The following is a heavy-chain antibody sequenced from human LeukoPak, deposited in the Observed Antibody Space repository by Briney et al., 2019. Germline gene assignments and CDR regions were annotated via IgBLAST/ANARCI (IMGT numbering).Heavy chain of an antibody. D-gene: IGHD3-10*02. J-gene: IGHJ4*02. CDR3: ARDLDYVKKSEDY. CDR2: INLSGGST. Sequence: ASVKVSCKASGFTFINYYMHWVRQAPGQGLEWLGIINLSGGSTHYPQKFQDRVTMTRDTSTSTVYMELSSLRSEDTAVYYCARDLDYVKKSEDYGGQGPLSPSPQ. CDR1: GFTFINYY. V-gene: IGHV1-46*01.